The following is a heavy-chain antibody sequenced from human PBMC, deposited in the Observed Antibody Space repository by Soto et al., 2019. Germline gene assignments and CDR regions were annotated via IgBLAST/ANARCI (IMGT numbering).Heavy chain of an antibody. J-gene: IGHJ6*02. CDR1: GYTFTSYS. Sequence: ASVKVSCKASGYTFTSYSISWVRQAPGQGLEWMGWISAYNGNTNYSQKLQGRVTMTTDTSSSTAYMQLRSLRSDDTAAYYCALVPLRLFEWLLPLFYCYGGMDAWDHG. CDR2: ISAYNGNT. D-gene: IGHD3-3*01. V-gene: IGHV1-18*01. CDR3: ALVPLRLFEWLLPLFYCYGGMDA.